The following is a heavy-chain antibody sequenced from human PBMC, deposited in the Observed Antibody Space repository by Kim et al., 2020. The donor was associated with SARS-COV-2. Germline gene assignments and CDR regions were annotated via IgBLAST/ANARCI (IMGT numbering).Heavy chain of an antibody. V-gene: IGHV7-4-1*02. D-gene: IGHD2-2*01. CDR3: ARRHCSSTSCYADYYYGMDV. CDR2: INTNTGNP. Sequence: ASVKVSCKASGYTFTSYAMNWVRQAPGQGLEWMGWINTNTGNPTYAQGFTGRFVFSLDTSVSTAYLQISSLKAEDTAVYYCARRHCSSTSCYADYYYGMDVWGQGTTVTVSS. CDR1: GYTFTSYA. J-gene: IGHJ6*02.